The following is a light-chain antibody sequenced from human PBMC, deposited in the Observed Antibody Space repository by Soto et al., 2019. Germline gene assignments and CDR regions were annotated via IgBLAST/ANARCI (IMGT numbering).Light chain of an antibody. Sequence: QSVLTQPASVSGSPGQSITISCTGTTSDVGTYNLVSWYQQHPDKAPKLMIYEVTKRPSGVSNRSSGSKSGNTASLTISGLQADDEADYYCSSYAGGNTAVFGGGTKLTVL. CDR2: EVT. CDR3: SSYAGGNTAV. CDR1: TSDVGTYNL. V-gene: IGLV2-23*02. J-gene: IGLJ2*01.